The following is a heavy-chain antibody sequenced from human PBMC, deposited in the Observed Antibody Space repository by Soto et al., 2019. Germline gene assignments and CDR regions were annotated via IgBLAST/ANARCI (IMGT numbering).Heavy chain of an antibody. CDR2: IYRGGST. D-gene: IGHD3-10*01. CDR1: GFTVSTSY. CDR3: ARDRRELENYSGSALGGDLDV. J-gene: IGHJ6*02. V-gene: IGHV3-53*01. Sequence: EVLVLESGGGLVQPGGSLRLSCAASGFTVSTSYMSWVRQAPGKGLEWVSIIYRGGSTSYADSVKGRLTVSRDNSKNTLYLQMNSLRAEDMAVYYCARDRRELENYSGSALGGDLDVWGQGTTVTVSS.